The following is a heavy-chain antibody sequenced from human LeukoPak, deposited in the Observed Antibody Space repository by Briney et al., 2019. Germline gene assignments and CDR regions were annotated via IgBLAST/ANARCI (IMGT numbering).Heavy chain of an antibody. J-gene: IGHJ5*02. CDR1: GGSISSYY. CDR2: IYYSGST. Sequence: SETLSLTCTVSGGSISSYYWSWIRQPLGKGLEWIGYIYYSGSTNYNPSLKSRVTISVDTSKNQFSLKLSSVTAADTAVYYCARAANWFDPWGQGTLVTVSS. CDR3: ARAANWFDP. V-gene: IGHV4-59*01.